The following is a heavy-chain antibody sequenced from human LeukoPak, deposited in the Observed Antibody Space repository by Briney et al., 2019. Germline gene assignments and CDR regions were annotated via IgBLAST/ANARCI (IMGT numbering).Heavy chain of an antibody. CDR2: ISYDGSNK. Sequence: GGSLRLSCTASGFNFGIYGMHWVRQAPGKGLEWVAVISYDGSNKYYADSVKGRFTISRDYSKNTLYLQMNSLRAEDTAVYYCARDYTIFGVGNVDYWGQGTLVTVSP. V-gene: IGHV3-30*19. CDR1: GFNFGIYG. D-gene: IGHD3-3*01. J-gene: IGHJ4*02. CDR3: ARDYTIFGVGNVDY.